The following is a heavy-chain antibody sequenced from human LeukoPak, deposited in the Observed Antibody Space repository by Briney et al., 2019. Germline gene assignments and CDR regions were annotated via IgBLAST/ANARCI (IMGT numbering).Heavy chain of an antibody. V-gene: IGHV3-9*01. J-gene: IGHJ4*02. CDR3: AGPYSGSYYLSYFDY. CDR2: ISWNSGSI. CDR1: GFTFDDYA. Sequence: PGRSLRLSCAASGFTFDDYAMHWVRQAPGKGVEWVSGISWNSGSIGYADSVKGRFTISRDNAKNSLYLQMNSLRAEDTAVYYCAGPYSGSYYLSYFDYWGQGTLVTVSS. D-gene: IGHD1-26*01.